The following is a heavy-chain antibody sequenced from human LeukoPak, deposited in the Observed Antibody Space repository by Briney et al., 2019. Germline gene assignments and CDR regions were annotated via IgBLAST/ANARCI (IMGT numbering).Heavy chain of an antibody. V-gene: IGHV4-39*01. D-gene: IGHD6-13*01. J-gene: IGHJ4*02. CDR3: ARLLPIAAAGGHYFDY. Sequence: PSETLSLTCNVSGGSFISGIYYWGWVRQPPGKGLEWIASIYYRGSTYYNQSLKSRVTISVDTSKKQFSPKVTSVTAADTAVYYCARLLPIAAAGGHYFDYWGQGTPVTVSS. CDR2: IYYRGST. CDR1: GGSFISGIYY.